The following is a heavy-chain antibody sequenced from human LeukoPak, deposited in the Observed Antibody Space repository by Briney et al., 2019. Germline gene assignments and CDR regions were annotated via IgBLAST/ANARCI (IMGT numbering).Heavy chain of an antibody. CDR2: ISGSGGST. CDR3: ARDTALYSSGCLDY. V-gene: IGHV3-23*01. CDR1: GFTFSSYA. Sequence: PGGSLRLSCAASGFTFSSYAMSWVRQAPGKGLEWVSAISGSGGSTYYADSVKGRFTISRDNSKNTLYLQMNSLRAEDTAVYYCARDTALYSSGCLDYWGQGTLVTVSS. D-gene: IGHD6-19*01. J-gene: IGHJ4*02.